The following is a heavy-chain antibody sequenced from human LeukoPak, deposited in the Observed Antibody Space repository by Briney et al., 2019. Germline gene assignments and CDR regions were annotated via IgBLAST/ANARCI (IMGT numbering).Heavy chain of an antibody. CDR2: ISGSGGST. CDR3: AKDGTMIVAGDVWSLEVYYFDY. V-gene: IGHV3-23*01. Sequence: GGSLRLSCAASGFTFSNYGMNWVRQAPGKGLEWVSAISGSGGSTYYADSVKGRFTISRDNSKNTLYLQMNSLRAEDTAVCYCAKDGTMIVAGDVWSLEVYYFDYWGQGTLVTVSS. CDR1: GFTFSNYG. J-gene: IGHJ4*02. D-gene: IGHD3-22*01.